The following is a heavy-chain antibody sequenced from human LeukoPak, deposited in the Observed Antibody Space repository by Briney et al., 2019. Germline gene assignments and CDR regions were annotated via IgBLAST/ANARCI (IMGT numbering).Heavy chain of an antibody. CDR3: ARLDIVVVPAARYYYYGMDV. CDR1: GYTFTSYG. CDR2: ISAYNGNT. V-gene: IGHV1-18*01. Sequence: ASVKVSCKASGYTFTSYGISWVRQAPGQGLEWMGWISAYNGNTNYAQKLQGRVTMTTDTSTSTAYMELRSLRSDDTAVYYCARLDIVVVPAARYYYYGMDVWGQDTTVTVSS. J-gene: IGHJ6*02. D-gene: IGHD2-2*01.